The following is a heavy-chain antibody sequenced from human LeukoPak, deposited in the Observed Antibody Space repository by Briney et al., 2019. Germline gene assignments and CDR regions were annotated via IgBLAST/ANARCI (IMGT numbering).Heavy chain of an antibody. Sequence: HPGGSLRLSCAASGFTFSSYAMSWVRQAPGKGLEWVSAISGSGGSTYYADSVKGRFTISRDNSKNTLYLQMNSLRAEDTAVYYCARDRSSSSWYKYYYGMDVWGQGTTVTVSS. CDR3: ARDRSSSSWYKYYYGMDV. J-gene: IGHJ6*02. CDR2: ISGSGGST. D-gene: IGHD6-13*01. CDR1: GFTFSSYA. V-gene: IGHV3-23*01.